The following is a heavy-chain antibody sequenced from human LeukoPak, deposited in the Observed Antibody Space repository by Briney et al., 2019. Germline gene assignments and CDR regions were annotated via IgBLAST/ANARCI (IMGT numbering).Heavy chain of an antibody. CDR1: GGSISNYY. CDR3: ARTGLIKLEMATISRYFDL. J-gene: IGHJ2*01. V-gene: IGHV4-59*13. D-gene: IGHD5-24*01. CDR2: IYDSGST. Sequence: PSETLSLTCTVPGGSISNYYWSWIRQPPGKGLECIGYIYDSGSTNYNPSLKSRVTISVDTSKNQFSLKLSSVTAADTAVYYCARTGLIKLEMATISRYFDLWGRGTLVTVSS.